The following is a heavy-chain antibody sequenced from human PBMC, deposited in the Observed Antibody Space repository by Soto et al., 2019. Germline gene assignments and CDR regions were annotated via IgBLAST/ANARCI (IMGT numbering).Heavy chain of an antibody. J-gene: IGHJ4*02. CDR2: ISGSGGST. V-gene: IGHV3-23*01. CDR1: GFTFSSYA. CDR3: AKTLVATTSFHY. Sequence: EVQLLESGGGLVQPGGSLRLSCAASGFTFSSYAMSWVRQAPGKGLEWVSAISGSGGSTNYADSVKGRFTISRDNSKNTLYLQMNSLRAEDTAVYYCAKTLVATTSFHYWGQGTLVTVSS. D-gene: IGHD5-12*01.